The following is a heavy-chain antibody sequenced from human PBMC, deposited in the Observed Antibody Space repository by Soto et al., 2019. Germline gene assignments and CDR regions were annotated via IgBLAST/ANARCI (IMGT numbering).Heavy chain of an antibody. CDR1: GYSISSGYY. V-gene: IGHV4-38-2*02. CDR3: AREESGIGLY. J-gene: IGHJ4*02. Sequence: PSETLSLTCVVSGYSISSGYYWGWIRQPPGKGLEWIGSIYHSGSTHYNPSLKSRVTISVDTSKNQFSLKLSSVTAADTAVYYCAREESGIGLYWGQGTLVTVSS. D-gene: IGHD3-10*01. CDR2: IYHSGST.